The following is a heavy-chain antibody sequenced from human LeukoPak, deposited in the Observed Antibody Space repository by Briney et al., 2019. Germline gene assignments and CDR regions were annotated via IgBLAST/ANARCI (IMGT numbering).Heavy chain of an antibody. Sequence: GGSLRLSCAASGFTFGSYWMTWVRQAPGKGLEWVANIKEDGRDKYYLDSVKGRFTISRDNSKNTLYLQMNSLRAEDTAVYYCAGLYGDYVRRGGGVDYWGQGTLVTVSS. CDR1: GFTFGSYW. CDR2: IKEDGRDK. D-gene: IGHD4-17*01. V-gene: IGHV3-7*03. J-gene: IGHJ4*02. CDR3: AGLYGDYVRRGGGVDY.